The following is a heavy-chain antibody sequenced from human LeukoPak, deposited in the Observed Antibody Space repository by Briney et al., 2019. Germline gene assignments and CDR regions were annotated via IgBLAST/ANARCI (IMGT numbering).Heavy chain of an antibody. J-gene: IGHJ4*02. CDR2: IYYSGST. D-gene: IGHD3-22*01. CDR1: GVSVSSGSYY. Sequence: PSETLSLTCTVSGVSVSSGSYYWSWIRQPPGKGLEWIGYIYYSGSTDYNPSLRSRVTMSVDTSRNQFSLKLTSVTAADTAVYYCARESKSYDGSGYYHDYWGQGNLVTVSS. CDR3: ARESKSYDGSGYYHDY. V-gene: IGHV4-61*01.